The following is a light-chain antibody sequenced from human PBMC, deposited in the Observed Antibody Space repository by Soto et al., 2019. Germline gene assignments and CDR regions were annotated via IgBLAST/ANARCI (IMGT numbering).Light chain of an antibody. CDR2: KAS. CDR3: QQHTT. CDR1: QGISSW. Sequence: DIQMTQSPSTLSASVGDRVTITCRGSQGISSWLAWYQQKPGKAPRLLIYKASSLASGVPSRFSGSGSGTEFTLXXXSLQPEDVATYHCQQHTTFGQGTKVEIX. J-gene: IGKJ1*01. V-gene: IGKV1-5*03.